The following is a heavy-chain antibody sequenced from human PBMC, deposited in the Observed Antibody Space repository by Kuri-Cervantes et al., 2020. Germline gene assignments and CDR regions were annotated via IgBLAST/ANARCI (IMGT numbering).Heavy chain of an antibody. Sequence: SETLSLTCTVSGGSVNSANYYWTWIRQPPGKGLEWIGYIYYSGSTNYNPSLKSRVTISVDTSKNQFSLKLSSVTAADTAVYYCARHATWIQLWLSKGVGYFDYWGQGTLVTVSS. D-gene: IGHD5-18*01. CDR3: ARHATWIQLWLSKGVGYFDY. V-gene: IGHV4-61*01. CDR2: IYYSGST. J-gene: IGHJ4*02. CDR1: GGSVNSANYY.